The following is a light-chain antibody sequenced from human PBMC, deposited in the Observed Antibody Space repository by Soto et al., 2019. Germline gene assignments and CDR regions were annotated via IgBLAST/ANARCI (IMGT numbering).Light chain of an antibody. CDR2: EVS. CDR3: SSYTSSSTPV. J-gene: IGLJ1*01. CDR1: SSDVGGYNY. V-gene: IGLV2-14*01. Sequence: QSALTQPASVSGSPGQSITISCTGTSSDVGGYNYVSWYQQHPGKAPKLMIYEVSNRPSGVSNRFSGSKSGNTASLTTSGLQAEDEADYYCSSYTSSSTPVFGTGTKLTVL.